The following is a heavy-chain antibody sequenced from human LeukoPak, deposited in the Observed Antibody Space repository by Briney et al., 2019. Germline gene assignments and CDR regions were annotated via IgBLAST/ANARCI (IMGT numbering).Heavy chain of an antibody. CDR2: INPNSGGT. V-gene: IGHV1-2*02. CDR3: ARVRIGQQLDKYYYYAMDV. CDR1: GYTFTDYY. J-gene: IGHJ6*02. D-gene: IGHD6-13*01. Sequence: GASVKVSCKASGYTFTDYYMHWVRQAPGQGLEWMGWINPNSGGTNFAQKFQGRVTMTTDTSISTAYMDVSRLRSDDTAVYYCARVRIGQQLDKYYYYAMDVWGQGTTVTVSS.